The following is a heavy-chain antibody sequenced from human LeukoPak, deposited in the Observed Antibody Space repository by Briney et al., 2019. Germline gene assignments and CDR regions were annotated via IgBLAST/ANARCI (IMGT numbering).Heavy chain of an antibody. J-gene: IGHJ6*02. V-gene: IGHV3-33*06. D-gene: IGHD2/OR15-2a*01. Sequence: GGSLRLSCAASGFTFSSYGMHWVRQAPGKGLEWVAVIWHDGSNKNFADSVKGRFTISRDNSKNTLYLQMNSLRAEDTAVYYCAKYVSARGPPYALAVWGQGTTVTVSS. CDR1: GFTFSSYG. CDR3: AKYVSARGPPYALAV. CDR2: IWHDGSNK.